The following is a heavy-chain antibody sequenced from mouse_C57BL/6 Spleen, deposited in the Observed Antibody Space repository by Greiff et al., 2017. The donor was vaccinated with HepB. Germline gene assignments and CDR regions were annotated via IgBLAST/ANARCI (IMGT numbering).Heavy chain of an antibody. V-gene: IGHV5-4*01. D-gene: IGHD2-1*01. CDR3: ARSYGNSAWFAY. Sequence: EVQLVESGGGLVKPGGSLKLSCAASGFTFSSYAMSWVRQTPEKRLEWVATISDGGSYTYYPDNVKGRFTISRDNAKNNLYLQMSHLKSADTAMYYCARSYGNSAWFAYWGQGTLVTVSA. CDR2: ISDGGSYT. CDR1: GFTFSSYA. J-gene: IGHJ3*01.